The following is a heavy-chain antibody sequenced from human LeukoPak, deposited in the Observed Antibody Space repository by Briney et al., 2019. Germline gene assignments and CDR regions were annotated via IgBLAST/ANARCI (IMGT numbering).Heavy chain of an antibody. CDR3: ARDRQIREYSSSWFDAFNI. D-gene: IGHD6-13*01. J-gene: IGHJ3*02. CDR2: IYYSGST. V-gene: IGHV4-59*01. CDR1: GGSISSYY. Sequence: SETLSLTCTVSGGSISSYYWSWIRQPPGKGLEWIGYIYYSGSTNYNPSLKSRVTISVDTSKNQFSLKLSSVTAADTAVYYCARDRQIREYSSSWFDAFNIWGQGTMVTVSS.